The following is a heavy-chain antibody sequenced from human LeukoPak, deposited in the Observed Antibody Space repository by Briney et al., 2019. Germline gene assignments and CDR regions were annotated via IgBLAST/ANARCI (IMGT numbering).Heavy chain of an antibody. CDR2: ISWNSGSI. D-gene: IGHD3-22*01. J-gene: IGHJ4*02. CDR3: AKGDYDSSGYYGGLEY. V-gene: IGHV3-9*01. Sequence: GRSLRLSCAVSGFTFDDYAMHWVRQAPGKGLGWVSGISWNSGSIGYADSVKGRFTISRDNAKNSLYLQMNSLRAEDTALYYCAKGDYDSSGYYGGLEYWGQGTLVTVSS. CDR1: GFTFDDYA.